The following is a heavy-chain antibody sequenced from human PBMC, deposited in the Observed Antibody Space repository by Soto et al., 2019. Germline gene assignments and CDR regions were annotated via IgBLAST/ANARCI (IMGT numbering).Heavy chain of an antibody. CDR2: IDWEDDE. D-gene: IGHD2-2*01. V-gene: IGHV2-70*11. J-gene: IGHJ6*03. Sequence: SGPTLVNPTQTLTLTCTFSGFSLSTSGMCVSWIRQPPGEALEWLARIDWEDDEYYSTSLKTRLTISKDTSKNQVVLTLTNMEPADTATYYCARMRGVVVPAAPNDPYYYYYYLDVSAKGTTVTVSS. CDR1: GFSLSTSGMC. CDR3: ARMRGVVVPAAPNDPYYYYYYLDV.